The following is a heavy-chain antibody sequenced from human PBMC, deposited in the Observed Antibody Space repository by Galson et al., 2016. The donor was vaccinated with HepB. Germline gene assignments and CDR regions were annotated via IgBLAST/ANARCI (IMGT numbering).Heavy chain of an antibody. J-gene: IGHJ4*02. CDR2: ISYSGST. V-gene: IGHV4-59*11. D-gene: IGHD2-8*02. CDR1: GGSLRSHS. Sequence: SETLSLTCHVSGGSLRSHSWNWIRQPPGKGLEWIGYISYSGSTNYNPSLKSRVTISADISKNQFSLNLSSVTAADTAVYYCAGGDTGGLDYWGQGSLVTVSS. CDR3: AGGDTGGLDY.